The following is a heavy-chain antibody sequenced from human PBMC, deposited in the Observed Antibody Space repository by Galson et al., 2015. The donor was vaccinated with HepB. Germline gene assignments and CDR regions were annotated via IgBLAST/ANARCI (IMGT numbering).Heavy chain of an antibody. D-gene: IGHD4-11*01. V-gene: IGHV3-15*01. CDR3: TTYSAGRPEYFQY. CDR1: GLTFNNAW. CDR2: VKGKIDGETT. Sequence: SLRLSCADSGLTFNNAWVSWVRQAPGKGLEWVGRVKGKIDGETTDYAAPVKGRFIISRDDSGNTVYLQINSLKTEDIALYYCTTYSAGRPEYFQYWGQGTLVTVSS. J-gene: IGHJ1*01.